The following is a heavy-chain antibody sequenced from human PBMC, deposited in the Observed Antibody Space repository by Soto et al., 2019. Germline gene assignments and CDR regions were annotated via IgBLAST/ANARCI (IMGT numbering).Heavy chain of an antibody. CDR2: ISNDGSNK. Sequence: PGGSLRLSCAASRFTFSNYGMHWVRQAPGKGLEWVAVISNDGSNKYYGDSVKGRFTISRDNSKNTLFLQMNSLRADDTAVYYCAREGALKPFSSWGQGALVTVSS. V-gene: IGHV3-30*03. CDR3: AREGALKPFSS. CDR1: RFTFSNYG. J-gene: IGHJ5*02.